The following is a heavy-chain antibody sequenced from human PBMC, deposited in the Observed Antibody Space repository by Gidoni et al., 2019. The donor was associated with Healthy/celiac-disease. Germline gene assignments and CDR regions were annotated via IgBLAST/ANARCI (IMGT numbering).Heavy chain of an antibody. CDR1: GFTFDDYT. V-gene: IGHV3-43*01. CDR3: AKDGGSGYLGFYYYGMDV. Sequence: EVQLVESGGVVVQPGGSLRLSCAASGFTFDDYTMHWVRQAPGKGLEWVSLISWDGGSTYYADSVKGRFTISRDNSKNSLYLQMNSLRTEDTALYYCAKDGGSGYLGFYYYGMDVWGQGTTVTVSS. CDR2: ISWDGGST. D-gene: IGHD3-22*01. J-gene: IGHJ6*02.